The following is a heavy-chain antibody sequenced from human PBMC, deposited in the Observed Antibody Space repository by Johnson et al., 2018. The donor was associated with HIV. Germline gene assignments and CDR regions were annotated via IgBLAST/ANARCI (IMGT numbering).Heavy chain of an antibody. J-gene: IGHJ3*02. CDR3: ARYSGAFDI. Sequence: VQLVESGGGLVQPGRSLRLSCAASGFTFDDYGMHWVRQAPGKGLEWVSGISWNSGSIGYADSVRGRFTISRDNAKNSLYLQMNSLRAEDTAVYYCARYSGAFDIWGQGTMVTVSS. V-gene: IGHV3-9*01. CDR2: ISWNSGSI. CDR1: GFTFDDYG.